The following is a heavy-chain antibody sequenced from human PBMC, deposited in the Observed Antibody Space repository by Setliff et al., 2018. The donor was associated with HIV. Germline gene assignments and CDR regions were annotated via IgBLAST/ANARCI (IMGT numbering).Heavy chain of an antibody. D-gene: IGHD3-10*01. Sequence: SETLSLTCAVYGGSSSDYYWSWIRQPPGKGLEWIGEINHSGSTNYNPSLKSRVTISVDTSKKQFSLRLTSVTAADTAVYYCAIRYSYGSRSLRFDYWGQVTLVTVSS. CDR3: AIRYSYGSRSLRFDY. CDR2: INHSGST. V-gene: IGHV4-34*01. CDR1: GGSSSDYY. J-gene: IGHJ4*02.